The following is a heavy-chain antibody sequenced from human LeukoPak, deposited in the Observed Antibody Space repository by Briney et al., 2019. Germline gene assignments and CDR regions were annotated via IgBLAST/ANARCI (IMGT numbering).Heavy chain of an antibody. CDR1: GFTFSSYW. J-gene: IGHJ4*02. Sequence: PGGSLRLSCAASGFTFSSYWMSWVRQAPGKGLEWVANIKQDGSEKYYVDSVKGRLTISRDSAKNSLYLQMNSLRAEDTAVYYCARGGYSYGYFFDYWGQGTLVTVSS. CDR2: IKQDGSEK. CDR3: ARGGYSYGYFFDY. D-gene: IGHD5-18*01. V-gene: IGHV3-7*04.